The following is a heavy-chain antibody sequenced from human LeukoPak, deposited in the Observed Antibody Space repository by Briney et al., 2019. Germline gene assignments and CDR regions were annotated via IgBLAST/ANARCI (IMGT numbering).Heavy chain of an antibody. Sequence: ASVKVSCKASGGTFSSYAISWVRQAPGQGLEWMGGIIPIFGTANYAQKFQGRVTITADESTSTAYMELSSLRSEDTAVYYCARVDYDFWSGYSHYYYYGMDVWGQGTTVTVSS. D-gene: IGHD3-3*01. V-gene: IGHV1-69*13. CDR1: GGTFSSYA. CDR3: ARVDYDFWSGYSHYYYYGMDV. CDR2: IIPIFGTA. J-gene: IGHJ6*02.